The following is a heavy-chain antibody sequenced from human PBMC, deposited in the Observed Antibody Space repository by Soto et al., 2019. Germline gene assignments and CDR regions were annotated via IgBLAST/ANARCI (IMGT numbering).Heavy chain of an antibody. Sequence: PGESLKISCKGSGYTFTNYWIDWVRQMPGKGLEWMGIIYPGDPNTKYSPSFQGQVTISADKSTSIVFLQWSTLKASDTAMYYCARHLGSTGYYSGMDVWGQGTTVTVSS. J-gene: IGHJ6*02. D-gene: IGHD6-13*01. CDR2: IYPGDPNT. V-gene: IGHV5-51*01. CDR3: ARHLGSTGYYSGMDV. CDR1: GYTFTNYW.